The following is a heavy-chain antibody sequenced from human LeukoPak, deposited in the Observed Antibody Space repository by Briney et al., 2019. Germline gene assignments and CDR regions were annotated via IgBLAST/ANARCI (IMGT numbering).Heavy chain of an antibody. Sequence: GGSLRLSCAASGFTFSSYWMHWVRQAPGKGLEWVAVISYDGGNKYYADSVKGRFTISRDNSKNMVYLQMNSLRGDDTAVYYCAGVLRGAFDIWGQGKMVAVSS. J-gene: IGHJ3*02. CDR1: GFTFSSYW. V-gene: IGHV3-30*14. CDR3: AGVLRGAFDI. CDR2: ISYDGGNK.